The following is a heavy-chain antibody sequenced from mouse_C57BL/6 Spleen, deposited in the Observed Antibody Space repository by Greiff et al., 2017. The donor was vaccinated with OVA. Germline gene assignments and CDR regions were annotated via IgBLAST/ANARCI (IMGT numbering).Heavy chain of an antibody. V-gene: IGHV1-62-2*01. Sequence: VKLVESGAELVKPGASVKLSCKASGYTFTEYTLHWVKPRSGQGLEWIGWFYPGSGSIKYNEKFKDKATLTADKSSSTVYMELSRLTSEDSAVYFCARHEDHYYGIAWFAYWGQGTLVTVSA. J-gene: IGHJ3*01. CDR1: GYTFTEYT. CDR3: ARHEDHYYGIAWFAY. CDR2: FYPGSGSI. D-gene: IGHD2-1*01.